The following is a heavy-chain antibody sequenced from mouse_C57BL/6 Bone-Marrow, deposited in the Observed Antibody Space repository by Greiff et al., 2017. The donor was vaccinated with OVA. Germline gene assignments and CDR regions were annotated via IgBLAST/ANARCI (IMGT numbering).Heavy chain of an antibody. V-gene: IGHV5-2*01. CDR2: INSDGGST. CDR1: EYEFPSHD. J-gene: IGHJ3*01. Sequence: DVKLVESGGGLVQPGESLKLSCESNEYEFPSHDMSWVRKTPEKRLELVAAINSDGGSTYYPDTMERRFIISRDNTKKTLYLQMSSLRSEDTALYYCARLYYDYDGAWFAYWGQGTLVTVSA. D-gene: IGHD2-4*01. CDR3: ARLYYDYDGAWFAY.